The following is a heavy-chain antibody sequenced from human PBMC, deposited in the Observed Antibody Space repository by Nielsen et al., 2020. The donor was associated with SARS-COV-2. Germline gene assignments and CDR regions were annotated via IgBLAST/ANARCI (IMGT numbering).Heavy chain of an antibody. CDR3: AKRSGYTSGWYGDY. Sequence: GGSLRLSCVVSGFTISTYAMSWVRQAPGKGLEWVSAISASTYYADSVKGRFTISRDNSKNTLYQQMNSLRAGDTAVYYCAKRSGYTSGWYGDYWGQGTLVTVSS. CDR2: ISAST. J-gene: IGHJ4*02. D-gene: IGHD6-19*01. V-gene: IGHV3-23*01. CDR1: GFTISTYA.